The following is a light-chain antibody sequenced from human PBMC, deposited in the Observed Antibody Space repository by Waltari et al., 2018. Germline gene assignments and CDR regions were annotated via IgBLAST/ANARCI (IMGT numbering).Light chain of an antibody. Sequence: QSALTQPASVSGTPGQSITLSCTGTTSDVVNYYLFSWYHQHPGKAPKLLICEVIKRPSGVASRFSGSKSGNTASLTISGLQAEDEADYYCCSYAGRGTYVFGSGTKVTVL. CDR3: CSYAGRGTYV. CDR1: TSDVVNYYL. CDR2: EVI. V-gene: IGLV2-23*02. J-gene: IGLJ1*01.